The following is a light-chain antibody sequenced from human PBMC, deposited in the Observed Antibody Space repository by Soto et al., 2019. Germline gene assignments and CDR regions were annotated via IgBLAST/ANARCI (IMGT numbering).Light chain of an antibody. Sequence: SYELTQPPAVSVAPGQTATIPCGGSNIGGKSVHWYRQRPDRAPVLVLYDDRDRPSGIPERLSGSNSGDTATLTISRVEAGDEADYYCQVWDRSSDVVFGGGTKLTVL. CDR1: NIGGKS. CDR3: QVWDRSSDVV. J-gene: IGLJ2*01. V-gene: IGLV3-21*02. CDR2: DDR.